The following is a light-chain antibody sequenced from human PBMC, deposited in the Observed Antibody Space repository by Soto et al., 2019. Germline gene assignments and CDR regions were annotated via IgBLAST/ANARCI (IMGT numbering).Light chain of an antibody. CDR2: ENN. CDR1: SSNIGNNY. CDR3: GTWDSSLSAV. V-gene: IGLV1-51*02. Sequence: QSVLTQPPSVSAAPGQMVTISCSGSSSNIGNNYVSWYQQLPGTAPKLLIYENNKRPSGIPDRFSGSKSGTSATLGITGLQTGDEADYYCGTWDSSLSAVFGGGTKLTVL. J-gene: IGLJ2*01.